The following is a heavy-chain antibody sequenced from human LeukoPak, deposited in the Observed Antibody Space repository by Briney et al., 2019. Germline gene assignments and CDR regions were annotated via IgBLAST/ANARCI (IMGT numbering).Heavy chain of an antibody. CDR1: GFTFSSYA. D-gene: IGHD1-26*01. V-gene: IGHV3-21*05. CDR2: ISGTTIYT. J-gene: IGHJ4*02. Sequence: GGSLRLSCAASGFTFSSYAMHWVRQAPGKGLEWISYISGTTIYTNYADSVKGRFTISRDNAKNSLYLQMSSLRAEDTAVYYCARDGRSYFDYWGQGKLVTVSS. CDR3: ARDGRSYFDY.